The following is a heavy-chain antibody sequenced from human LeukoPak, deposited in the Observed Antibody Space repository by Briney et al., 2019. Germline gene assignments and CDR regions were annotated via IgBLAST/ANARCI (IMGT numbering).Heavy chain of an antibody. D-gene: IGHD4-17*01. Sequence: SETLSLTCTVSGGSISSHYWSWIRQPPGKGLEWIGYNSGSTNYNPSLKSRVTISVDTSKNQFSLKLSSVTAADTAVYYCARGAYGDPTSFDYWGQGTLVTVSS. CDR3: ARGAYGDPTSFDY. J-gene: IGHJ4*02. CDR1: GGSISSHY. CDR2: NSGST. V-gene: IGHV4-59*11.